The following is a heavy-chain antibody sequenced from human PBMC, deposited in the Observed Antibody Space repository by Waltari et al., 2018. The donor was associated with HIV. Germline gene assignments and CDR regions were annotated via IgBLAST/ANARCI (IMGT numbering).Heavy chain of an antibody. CDR1: GGSFSGYY. CDR2: INHSGST. J-gene: IGHJ5*02. V-gene: IGHV4-34*01. Sequence: QVQLQQWGAGLLKPSETLSLTCAVYGGSFSGYYWSWIRQPPGKGLEWIGEINHSGSTNYNPSLKSRVTISVDTSKNQFSLKLSSVTAADTAVYYCARGIAVAGTWGHWFDPWGQGTLVTVSS. D-gene: IGHD6-19*01. CDR3: ARGIAVAGTWGHWFDP.